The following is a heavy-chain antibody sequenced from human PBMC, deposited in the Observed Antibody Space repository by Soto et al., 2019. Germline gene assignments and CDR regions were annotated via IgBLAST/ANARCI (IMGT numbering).Heavy chain of an antibody. Sequence: QVQLVQSGAEVKKPGSSVKVSCKASGGTFSSYAISWVRQAPGQGLEWMGGIIPIFGTANYAQKFQGRVTITADESTSTAYMELSSLRSEDTAVYYCAHTSGYKNQYYYSYGMDVWGQGTTVTVSS. D-gene: IGHD3-3*01. J-gene: IGHJ6*02. CDR3: AHTSGYKNQYYYSYGMDV. V-gene: IGHV1-69*12. CDR1: GGTFSSYA. CDR2: IIPIFGTA.